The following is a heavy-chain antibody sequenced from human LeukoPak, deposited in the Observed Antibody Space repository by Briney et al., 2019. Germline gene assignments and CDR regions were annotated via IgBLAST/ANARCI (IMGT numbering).Heavy chain of an antibody. V-gene: IGHV1-46*01. CDR1: GYTFTRHY. J-gene: IGHJ4*02. D-gene: IGHD2-15*01. CDR2: INPSGGST. Sequence: ASVKVSCKASGYTFTRHYMHWVRQAPGQGLEWMGIINPSGGSTKYAQKFQGRVTMTRDTSTSTVYMELSSLRSEDTAVYYCAIERGGYCSGGSCFDYWGQGTLVTVSS. CDR3: AIERGGYCSGGSCFDY.